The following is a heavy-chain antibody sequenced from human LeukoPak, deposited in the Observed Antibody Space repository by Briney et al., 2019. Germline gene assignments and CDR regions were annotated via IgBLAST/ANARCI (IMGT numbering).Heavy chain of an antibody. Sequence: GGSLRLSCAASGFTFSSYWMNWVRQAPGKGLEWVANIKQDGSEKYYVDSVKGRFTISRDNAKNSPYLQMNSLRAEDTAVYYCAGLLRYFDWSLHWGQGTLVTVSS. CDR3: AGLLRYFDWSLH. V-gene: IGHV3-7*01. J-gene: IGHJ4*02. CDR2: IKQDGSEK. CDR1: GFTFSSYW. D-gene: IGHD3-9*01.